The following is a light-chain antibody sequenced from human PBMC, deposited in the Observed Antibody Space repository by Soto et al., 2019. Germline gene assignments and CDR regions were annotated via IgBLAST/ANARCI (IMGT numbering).Light chain of an antibody. V-gene: IGLV2-8*01. J-gene: IGLJ3*02. CDR3: SSYAGSNNLV. CDR2: KVS. CDR1: SSDVGGYNY. Sequence: QSVLTQPPSASGSPGQSVTISCTGTSSDVGGYNYVSWYQQHPGKAPKLMIYKVSKRPSGVPDRFSGSKSGNTASLTVSGLQAEDEADYYCSSYAGSNNLVFGGGTKLTVL.